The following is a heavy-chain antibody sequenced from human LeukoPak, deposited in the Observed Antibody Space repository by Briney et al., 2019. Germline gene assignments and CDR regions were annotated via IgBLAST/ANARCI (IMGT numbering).Heavy chain of an antibody. CDR1: GGSISGYY. CDR3: ARAWYSHGTFDH. D-gene: IGHD5-18*01. V-gene: IGHV4-59*01. Sequence: SETLCLTCTVSGGSISGYYWSWTRQPPGKVLEWIGYIYNSGSTNYNPSLKSRVTMSLDTSRNQFSLRLSSVIAADTAVYYCARAWYSHGTFDHWGQGTLVTVSS. CDR2: IYNSGST. J-gene: IGHJ4*02.